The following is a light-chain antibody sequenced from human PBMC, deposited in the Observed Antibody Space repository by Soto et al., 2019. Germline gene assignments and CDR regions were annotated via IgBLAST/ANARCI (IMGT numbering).Light chain of an antibody. CDR2: GNS. V-gene: IGLV1-40*01. Sequence: QSVLTQPPSVSGAPGQRVTISCTGSRSNIGTGYDVHWYQQLPGTAPKLLIYGNSNRPSGVPDRFSGSKSGTSASLAITGLQAEDEADYYCQSYDSSLSEYVFGTGTNVTVL. CDR3: QSYDSSLSEYV. CDR1: RSNIGTGYD. J-gene: IGLJ1*01.